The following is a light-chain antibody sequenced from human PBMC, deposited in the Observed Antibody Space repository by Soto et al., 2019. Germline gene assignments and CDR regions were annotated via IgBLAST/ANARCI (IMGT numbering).Light chain of an antibody. V-gene: IGKV3-20*01. CDR1: QSVSTSF. CDR2: GTS. J-gene: IGKJ1*01. CDR3: QQYGNSPKS. Sequence: EIVLTQSPGTLSLSPGERATLSCRASQSVSTSFIAWYRQKPGQAPSLLIYGTSNRATGIPDRFSGSGSGTDFTLTISRLEAEDFAVYYCQQYGNSPKSFGQGTKVEI.